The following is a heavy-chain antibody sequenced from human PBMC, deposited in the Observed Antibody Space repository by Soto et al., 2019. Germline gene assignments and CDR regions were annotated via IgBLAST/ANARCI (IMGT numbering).Heavy chain of an antibody. CDR1: GGSFSGYY. Sequence: SETLSLTCAVYGGSFSGYYWSWIRQPPGKGLEWIGEINHSGSTNYNPSLKSRVTISVDTSKNQFSLKLSSVTAADTAVYYCARGGPSGWFRYWGQGTLVTVSS. CDR2: INHSGST. D-gene: IGHD6-19*01. J-gene: IGHJ4*02. CDR3: ARGGPSGWFRY. V-gene: IGHV4-34*01.